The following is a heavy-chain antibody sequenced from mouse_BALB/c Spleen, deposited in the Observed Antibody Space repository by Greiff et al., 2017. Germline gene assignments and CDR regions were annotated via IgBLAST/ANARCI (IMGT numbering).Heavy chain of an antibody. J-gene: IGHJ4*01. V-gene: IGHV1S81*02. Sequence: QVQLKQPGAELVKPGASVKLSCKASGYTFTSYYMYWVKQRPGQGLEWIGGINPSNGGTNFNEKFKSKATLTVDKSSSTAYMQLSSLTSEDSAVYYCTRGEYYYYGSSYDYYAMDYWGQGTSVTVSS. D-gene: IGHD1-1*01. CDR1: GYTFTSYY. CDR2: INPSNGGT. CDR3: TRGEYYYYGSSYDYYAMDY.